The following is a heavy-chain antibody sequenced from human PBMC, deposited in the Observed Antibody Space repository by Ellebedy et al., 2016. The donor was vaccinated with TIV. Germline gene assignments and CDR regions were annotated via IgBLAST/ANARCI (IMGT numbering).Heavy chain of an antibody. CDR2: INAGNGNT. Sequence: AASVKVSCKASGYTFTRYAIHWVRQAPGQRLEWMGWINAGNGNTKYSQKFQGRVTMTRDTSTSTVYMELSSLRSEDTAVYYCARDYGTSFGMSSGMDVWGQGTTVTVSS. V-gene: IGHV1-3*01. CDR1: GYTFTRYA. J-gene: IGHJ6*02. CDR3: ARDYGTSFGMSSGMDV. D-gene: IGHD2-2*01.